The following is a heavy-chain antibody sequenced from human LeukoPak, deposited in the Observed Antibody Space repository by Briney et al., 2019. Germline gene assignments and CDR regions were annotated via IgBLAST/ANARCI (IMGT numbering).Heavy chain of an antibody. CDR2: ISGSGGST. CDR1: GFTLSSYA. J-gene: IGHJ4*02. V-gene: IGHV3-23*01. D-gene: IGHD3-9*01. Sequence: GGSLRLSCAASGFTLSSYAMSWVRQAPRKGLEWVSAISGSGGSTYYADSVKGRFTISRDSSKNTLYLQMNSLRAEDTAVYYCAKGPYGRNFDWLYTFDYWGQGTLVTVSS. CDR3: AKGPYGRNFDWLYTFDY.